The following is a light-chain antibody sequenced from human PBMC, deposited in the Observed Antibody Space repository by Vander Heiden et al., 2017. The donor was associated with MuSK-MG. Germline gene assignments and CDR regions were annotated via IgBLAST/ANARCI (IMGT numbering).Light chain of an antibody. CDR1: QSIANF. CDR2: AAS. J-gene: IGKJ1*01. V-gene: IGKV1-39*01. CDR3: QQSYTSPRT. Sequence: DIQMTQSPPSLAASVGDRVTITCRASQSIANFVNWYQQKPGKAPKLLIYAASTLQSGVPSKCSGGGSGTDFALTISSLQPEDCATYYCQQSYTSPRTFGQGTKVEIK.